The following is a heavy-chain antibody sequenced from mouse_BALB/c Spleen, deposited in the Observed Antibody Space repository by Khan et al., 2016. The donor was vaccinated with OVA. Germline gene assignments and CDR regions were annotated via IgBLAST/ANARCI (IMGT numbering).Heavy chain of an antibody. CDR1: GYSFTGYF. CDR2: INPHIGET. J-gene: IGHJ2*01. D-gene: IGHD1-1*01. V-gene: IGHV1-20*02. CDR3: ARIYGSDFDY. Sequence: VQLQQSGPELVKPGASVKISCKASGYSFTGYFMHWVMQSHGKSLEWIGRINPHIGETFYNQKFKGKTTLTVDESSSTAHMELRSLEYEDSAVYFCARIYGSDFDYWGQGTTLTVSS.